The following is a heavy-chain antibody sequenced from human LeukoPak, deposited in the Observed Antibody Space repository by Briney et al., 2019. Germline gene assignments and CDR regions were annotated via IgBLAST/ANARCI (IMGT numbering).Heavy chain of an antibody. CDR3: ARGIYDFWSGYYGI. D-gene: IGHD3-3*01. J-gene: IGHJ3*02. Sequence: SETLSLTCAVSGGSISSYYWSWIRQPAGKGLEWIGRIYTSGSTNYNPSLKSRVTMSVDTSKNQFSLKLSSVTAADTAVYYCARGIYDFWSGYYGIWGQGTMVTVSS. CDR1: GGSISSYY. CDR2: IYTSGST. V-gene: IGHV4-4*07.